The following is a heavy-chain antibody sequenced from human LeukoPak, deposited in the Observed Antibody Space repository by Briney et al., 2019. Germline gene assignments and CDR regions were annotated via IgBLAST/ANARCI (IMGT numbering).Heavy chain of an antibody. J-gene: IGHJ4*02. CDR3: ARRTTYFGWRPSESPSCFDY. D-gene: IGHD3-9*01. V-gene: IGHV4-38-2*01. CDR2: IYHSGST. Sequence: SETLSLTCAVYGGSFSGYYWAWIRQPPGEGLECIGSIYHSGSTYYTPSLKSRVTISVDTSKNQFSLKLSSLTATDTAVYYCARRTTYFGWRPSESPSCFDYWGQGTLVTVSS. CDR1: GGSFSGYY.